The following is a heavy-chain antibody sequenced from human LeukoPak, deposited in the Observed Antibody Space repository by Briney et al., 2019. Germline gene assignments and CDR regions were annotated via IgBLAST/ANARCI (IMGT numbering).Heavy chain of an antibody. V-gene: IGHV3-30*18. J-gene: IGHJ4*02. CDR3: AKDRSSSWSFDY. CDR1: GFTFSTYG. D-gene: IGHD6-13*01. CDR2: ISYDGSNI. Sequence: PGGSLRLSCAASGFTFSTYGMHWVRQAPGKGLEWVAVISYDGSNIYYADSVRGRFTISRDNSRDTLSLQMNSLRPEDTAVYYCAKDRSSSWSFDYWGQGTLVTVSS.